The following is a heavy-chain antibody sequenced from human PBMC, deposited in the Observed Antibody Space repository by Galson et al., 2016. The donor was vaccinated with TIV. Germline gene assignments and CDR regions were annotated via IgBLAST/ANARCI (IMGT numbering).Heavy chain of an antibody. CDR3: AKDSFYDSEAFDA. D-gene: IGHD2/OR15-2a*01. Sequence: SLRLSCAASGFIFSDYALSWVRQAPGKGLEWVSGIRGNGRGTYYVDSVKGRFTISRDNSKNMLYLQMSSLRAEDTALYYCAKDSFYDSEAFDAWGQGTMVTVSS. V-gene: IGHV3-23*01. CDR1: GFIFSDYA. CDR2: IRGNGRGT. J-gene: IGHJ3*01.